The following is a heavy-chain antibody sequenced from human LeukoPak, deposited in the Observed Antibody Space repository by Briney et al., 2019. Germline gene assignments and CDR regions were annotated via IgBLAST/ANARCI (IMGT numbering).Heavy chain of an antibody. J-gene: IGHJ4*02. Sequence: PGGSLRLSCAASGFTLSCYAMTWVRQATGRGLEWVSSVDGGGGGTYYADSVKGRFTISRDNSKDTLYLQMNGLRAEDTAVYFCAKQSAGSAAWYSLHYDFWGQGTLVTVSS. D-gene: IGHD6-13*01. CDR1: GFTLSCYA. CDR3: AKQSAGSAAWYSLHYDF. CDR2: VDGGGGGT. V-gene: IGHV3-23*01.